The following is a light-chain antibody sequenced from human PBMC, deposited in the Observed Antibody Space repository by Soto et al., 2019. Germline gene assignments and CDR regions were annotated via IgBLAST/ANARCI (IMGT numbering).Light chain of an antibody. CDR3: QQSYSSPLFT. CDR1: QTVSTY. Sequence: DIQLTQSPSSLSASVGDRVTITCRAVQTVSTYLNWYQQKPGKPPNLLIFAASSLQNGVPSRFSGSGSGTDFTLTISSLQPEDFATYYCQQSYSSPLFTFGPGTKVDIK. CDR2: AAS. V-gene: IGKV1-39*01. J-gene: IGKJ3*01.